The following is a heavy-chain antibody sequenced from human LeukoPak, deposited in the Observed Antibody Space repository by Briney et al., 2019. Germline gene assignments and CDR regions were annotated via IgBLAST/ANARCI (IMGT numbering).Heavy chain of an antibody. D-gene: IGHD1-1*01. CDR2: ITYSDDSI. CDR1: GFTFSSYA. CDR3: AKDYPPHSTGDSY. J-gene: IGHJ4*02. V-gene: IGHV3-23*01. Sequence: GGSLRLSCAASGFTFSSYAMSWVRQAPGKGLEWVSEITYSDDSIDYADSVKDRFTISRDNSRNTLYLQMNSLRAEDTAVYYCAKDYPPHSTGDSYWGQGTLVTVSS.